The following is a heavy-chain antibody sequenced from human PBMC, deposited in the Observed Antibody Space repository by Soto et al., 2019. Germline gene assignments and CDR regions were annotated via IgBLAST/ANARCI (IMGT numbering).Heavy chain of an antibody. CDR1: GFTFSDYV. V-gene: IGHV3-30-3*01. D-gene: IGHD3-10*01. CDR2: ILDDENNQ. J-gene: IGHJ4*02. Sequence: QVQLVESGGGVVQPGRSLRLSCAASGFTFSDYVMHWVRQAPGKGLGWVAVILDDENNQYYADSVKGRFTISRDKSRNTRYVQMNSLRPEYTAVYYFARDDEGGSNCDLGYWGQGTLVTLSS. CDR3: ARDDEGGSNCDLGY.